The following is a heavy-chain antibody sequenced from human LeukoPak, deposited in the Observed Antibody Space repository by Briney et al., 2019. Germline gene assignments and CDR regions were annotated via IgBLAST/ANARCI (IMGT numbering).Heavy chain of an antibody. CDR1: GFNFTNFA. V-gene: IGHV3-23*01. Sequence: GGSLRLSCAGSGFNFTNFAINWVRQAPGKGLEWVSFISGSGGTVHYADSVKGRFTISRDKSNNMVYLQMSSLRPDDTAKYFCARDSSYKLWALFDPWGQGILVTVSS. D-gene: IGHD1-14*01. J-gene: IGHJ5*02. CDR3: ARDSSYKLWALFDP. CDR2: ISGSGGTV.